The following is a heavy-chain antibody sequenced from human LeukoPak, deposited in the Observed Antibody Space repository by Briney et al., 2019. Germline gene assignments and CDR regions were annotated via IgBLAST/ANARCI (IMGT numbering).Heavy chain of an antibody. CDR1: GYTFTSYD. Sequence: ASVKVSCKASGYTFTSYDINWVRQATGQGLEWMGWMNPNYGSIGYAQKFQGRVTMTRDTSISTAYMELSSLRSEDTAIYYCARSLSADSSSFDYWGQGTLVTVSS. J-gene: IGHJ4*02. V-gene: IGHV1-8*02. D-gene: IGHD3-22*01. CDR2: MNPNYGSI. CDR3: ARSLSADSSSFDY.